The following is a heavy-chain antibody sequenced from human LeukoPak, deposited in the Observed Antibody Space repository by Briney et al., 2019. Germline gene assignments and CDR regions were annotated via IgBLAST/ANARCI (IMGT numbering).Heavy chain of an antibody. D-gene: IGHD3-3*01. V-gene: IGHV4-39*01. J-gene: IGHJ4*02. Sequence: PSETLSLTCTVSGGSISSSSYYWGWIRQPPGKGLEWIGSIYYSGSTYYNPSLESRVTISVDTSKNQFSLKLSSVTAADTAVYYCARLTQSGYWGQGTLVTVSS. CDR1: GGSISSSSYY. CDR2: IYYSGST. CDR3: ARLTQSGY.